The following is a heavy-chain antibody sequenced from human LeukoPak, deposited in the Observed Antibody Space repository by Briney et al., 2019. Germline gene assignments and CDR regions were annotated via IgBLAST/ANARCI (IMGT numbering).Heavy chain of an antibody. CDR2: IYPGDSDI. J-gene: IGHJ3*01. V-gene: IGHV5-51*01. Sequence: GESLRISCKGFGYSFTNYWIGWVRQRPGKGLGWMGIIYPGDSDIRNSPSFQGRVTISVDKSISTVYLQWSSLKASDTAMYYCARDGPVPATADAFDFWGQGTMVTVSS. D-gene: IGHD2-2*01. CDR1: GYSFTNYW. CDR3: ARDGPVPATADAFDF.